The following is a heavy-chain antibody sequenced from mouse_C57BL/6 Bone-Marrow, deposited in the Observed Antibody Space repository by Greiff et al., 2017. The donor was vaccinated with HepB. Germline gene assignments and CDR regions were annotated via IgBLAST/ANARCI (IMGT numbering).Heavy chain of an antibody. V-gene: IGHV1-69*01. D-gene: IGHD1-1*01. CDR3: ASRITTVVATGWYFDV. J-gene: IGHJ1*03. CDR1: GYTFTSYW. CDR2: IDPSDSYT. Sequence: QVQLQQSGAELVMPGASVKLSCKASGYTFTSYWMHWVKQRPGQGLEWIGEIDPSDSYTNYNQKFKGKSTLTVDKSSSTAYMQLSSLTSEDSAVYYCASRITTVVATGWYFDVWGTGTTVTVSS.